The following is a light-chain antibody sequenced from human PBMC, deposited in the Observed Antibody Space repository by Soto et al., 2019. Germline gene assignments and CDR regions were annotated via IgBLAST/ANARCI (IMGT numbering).Light chain of an antibody. V-gene: IGKV1-5*03. CDR1: QSISNY. CDR2: KAS. CDR3: QQYFSYPLT. J-gene: IGKJ4*01. Sequence: DIQMTQSPSTLSASVGDRVTITCRASQSISNYLGWYQQKPGNAPNFLIYKASNLESGVPSRFSGSGSGTEFTLTISSLQPDDFGTYYCQQYFSYPLTFGGGTKVEIK.